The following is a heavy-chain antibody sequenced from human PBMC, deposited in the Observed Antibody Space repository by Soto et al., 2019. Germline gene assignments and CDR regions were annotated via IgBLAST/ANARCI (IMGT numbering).Heavy chain of an antibody. CDR3: AREWDGDGYNSGWFDP. V-gene: IGHV3-11*04. J-gene: IGHJ5*02. Sequence: PGGSLRLSCAASGSSFSDYYMSCIRQSPGKGLEWLSYISSSSRTIYCADSVKGRFTISRDNAKNSLYLQMNSLRAEDTAVYYCAREWDGDGYNSGWFDPWGQGTLVTVSS. D-gene: IGHD5-12*01. CDR2: ISSSSRTI. CDR1: GSSFSDYY.